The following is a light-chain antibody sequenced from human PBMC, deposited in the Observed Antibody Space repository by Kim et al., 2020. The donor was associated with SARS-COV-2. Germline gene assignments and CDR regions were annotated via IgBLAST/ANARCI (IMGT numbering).Light chain of an antibody. Sequence: ALGHTVRITCQGDILRTYFPSWYQQKPRQAPVLVIYGKNTRPSGIPDRFSGSFSGNTASLTITGTQAEDEADYYCASRDSSGDHLLFGGGTKLTVL. J-gene: IGLJ3*02. CDR2: GKN. V-gene: IGLV3-19*01. CDR3: ASRDSSGDHLL. CDR1: ILRTYF.